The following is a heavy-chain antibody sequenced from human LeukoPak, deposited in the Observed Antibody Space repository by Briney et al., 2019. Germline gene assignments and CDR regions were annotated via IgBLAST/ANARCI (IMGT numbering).Heavy chain of an antibody. D-gene: IGHD3-10*01. Sequence: ASVKVSCKASGGTFSSYAISWVRQAPGQGLEWMGWISAYNGNTNYAQKLQGRVTMTTDTSTSTAYMELRSLRSDDTAVYYCAREGRGYYYYGMDVWGQGTTVTVSS. CDR2: ISAYNGNT. J-gene: IGHJ6*02. V-gene: IGHV1-18*01. CDR1: GGTFSSYA. CDR3: AREGRGYYYYGMDV.